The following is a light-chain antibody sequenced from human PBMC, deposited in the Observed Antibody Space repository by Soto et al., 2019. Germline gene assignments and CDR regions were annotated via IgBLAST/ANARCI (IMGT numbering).Light chain of an antibody. CDR1: SSDVGTYDL. CDR3: CSYGGSRTYV. Sequence: QSVLTQPASVSGSPGQSITISCTGSSSDVGTYDLVSWYQQHPGKAPTLIIYEVTERPSGVSPRFSGSKSGNTASLTISGHQAEDEADYYCCSYGGSRTYVLGAGTKVTVL. CDR2: EVT. V-gene: IGLV2-23*02. J-gene: IGLJ1*01.